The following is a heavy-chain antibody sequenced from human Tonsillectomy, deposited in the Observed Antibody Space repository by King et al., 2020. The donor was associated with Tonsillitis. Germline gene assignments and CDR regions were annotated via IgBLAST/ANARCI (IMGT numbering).Heavy chain of an antibody. CDR2: INPSGGST. V-gene: IGHV1-46*01. CDR3: ARGGVGTTLYYFDY. J-gene: IGHJ4*02. Sequence: VQLVESGAEVKKPGASVKVSCKASGYTFTSYYIHWVRQAPGQGLEWMGIINPSGGSTNYAQKFQGRVTMTRDTSTSTVYMEQSSLRSEDTTVYYCARGGVGTTLYYFDYWGQGTLVTVSS. CDR1: GYTFTSYY. D-gene: IGHD1-26*01.